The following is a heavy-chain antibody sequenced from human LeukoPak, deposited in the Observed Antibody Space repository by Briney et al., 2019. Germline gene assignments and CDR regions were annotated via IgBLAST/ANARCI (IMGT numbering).Heavy chain of an antibody. J-gene: IGHJ4*02. CDR2: IKSKTDGGTT. CDR1: GFTFSNAW. V-gene: IGHV3-15*01. D-gene: IGHD5-24*01. CDR3: ATENRRNYINDY. Sequence: PGGSLRLSCAASGFTFSNAWMNWVRQAPGKGLEWVGRIKSKTDGGTTDCAAPVKGRFTISRDDSKNTLYLQMNSLKTEDTAVYFCATENRRNYINDYWGQGTLVTVSS.